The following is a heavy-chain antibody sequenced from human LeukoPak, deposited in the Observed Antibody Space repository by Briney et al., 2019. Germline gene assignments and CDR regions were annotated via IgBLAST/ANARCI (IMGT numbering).Heavy chain of an antibody. CDR2: IWYDGSNK. Sequence: AGGSLRLSCAASGFTFSSYGMHWVRQAPGKGLEWVAVIWYDGSNKYYADSVKGRFTISGDNSKNTLYLQMNSLRAEDTAVYYCAKGPGRGTPDAFDIWGQGTMVTVSS. J-gene: IGHJ3*02. V-gene: IGHV3-33*06. CDR3: AKGPGRGTPDAFDI. CDR1: GFTFSSYG. D-gene: IGHD3-10*01.